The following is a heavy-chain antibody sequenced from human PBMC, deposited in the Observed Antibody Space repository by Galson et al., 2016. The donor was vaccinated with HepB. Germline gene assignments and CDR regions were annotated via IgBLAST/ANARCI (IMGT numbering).Heavy chain of an antibody. J-gene: IGHJ4*02. D-gene: IGHD3-10*01. CDR3: SRGHGSATRY. V-gene: IGHV3-49*03. CDR2: IKSEAYGGTT. Sequence: SLRLSCATSGFIFGDYAMSWFRQAPGKGLEWVGFIKSEAYGGTTEYAASVKGRFTISRDDSKSIAYLQMNSLKIEGTAVYYCSRGHGSATRYWGQGTLVTVSS. CDR1: GFIFGDYA.